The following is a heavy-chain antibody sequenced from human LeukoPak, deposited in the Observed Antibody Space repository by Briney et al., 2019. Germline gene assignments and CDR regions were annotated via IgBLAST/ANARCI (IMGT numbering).Heavy chain of an antibody. V-gene: IGHV1-24*01. CDR2: FDPEDGET. CDR1: GYTLTELS. D-gene: IGHD6-19*01. J-gene: IGHJ4*02. CDR3: ATAGWYKPLYFDY. Sequence: ASVKVSCKVSGYTLTELSMDWVRQAPGKGLEWMGGFDPEDGETIYAQKFQGRVTMTEDTSTDTAYMELSSLRSEDTAVYYCATAGWYKPLYFDYWGQGTLVTVSS.